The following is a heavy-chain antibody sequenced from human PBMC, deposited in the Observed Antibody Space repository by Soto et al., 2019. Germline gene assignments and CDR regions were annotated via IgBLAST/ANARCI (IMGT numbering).Heavy chain of an antibody. CDR1: GFTFRNQA. J-gene: IGHJ4*02. CDR3: ATRNYYDSRGYYYYYFDF. D-gene: IGHD3-22*01. CDR2: IGGSGDT. Sequence: QSGGSLRLSCAASGFTFRNQAMSWVRQASGKGLEWVSGIGGSGDTYYADSVKGRFIVSRDNSKNTLYLQMNSLRAEDTAVYYCATRNYYDSRGYYYYYFDFWGQGTLVTVSS. V-gene: IGHV3-23*01.